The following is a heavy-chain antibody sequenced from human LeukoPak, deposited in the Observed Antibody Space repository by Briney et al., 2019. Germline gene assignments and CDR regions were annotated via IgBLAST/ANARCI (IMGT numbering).Heavy chain of an antibody. Sequence: GGSLRLSCAASGFTFSSFAMSWVRQAPEKGLEWVSTISSSGTTTYYVDSVKGRFTISRDNSKNTLYLQMNSLRAEDTAVYYCAREFHIVVVYYYGMDVWGQGTTVTVSS. J-gene: IGHJ6*02. D-gene: IGHD2-2*01. V-gene: IGHV3-23*01. CDR2: ISSSGTTT. CDR1: GFTFSSFA. CDR3: AREFHIVVVYYYGMDV.